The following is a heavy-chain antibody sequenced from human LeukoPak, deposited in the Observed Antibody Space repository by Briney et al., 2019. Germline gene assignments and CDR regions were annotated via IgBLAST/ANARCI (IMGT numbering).Heavy chain of an antibody. CDR2: INNGGSNI. D-gene: IGHD2-2*01. CDR1: RFTFSNYW. V-gene: IGHV3-74*01. J-gene: IGHJ3*02. CDR3: ARPVNSGSSHSCFAYAFDI. Sequence: GGSLRLSCAASRFTFSNYWMLWVRQAPGKGRVGVSCINNGGSNIRYAVPVKGRFSITRDNSKNTLYLQMNRLRAEDTAVYYCARPVNSGSSHSCFAYAFDIWVQGTMVTVSS.